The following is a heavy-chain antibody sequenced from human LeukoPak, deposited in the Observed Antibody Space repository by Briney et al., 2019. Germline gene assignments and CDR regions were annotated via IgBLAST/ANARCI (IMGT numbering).Heavy chain of an antibody. V-gene: IGHV4-61*02. CDR3: ARGVGAYYMDV. CDR2: INTSGNT. Sequence: SETLSLTCVVSGASISSGINSWGCIRQPAGKGLEWIGCINTSGNTNYNPSLKGRVTMSIDTSKNQFSLKLSSVTAADTAVYYCARGVGAYYMDVWGKGTTVTISS. D-gene: IGHD1-26*01. J-gene: IGHJ6*03. CDR1: GASISSGINS.